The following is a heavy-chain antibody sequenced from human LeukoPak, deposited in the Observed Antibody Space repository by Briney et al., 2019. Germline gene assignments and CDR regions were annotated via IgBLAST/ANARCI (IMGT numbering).Heavy chain of an antibody. Sequence: SETLSLTCNVSGGSISSYYWSWLRQPPGKGLEWIGSFSHGENTYYNPSLKSRVTISVDTSKSHFSLTLTSVTAADTALYYCARDRQYGSGLGTGYYFGSWGQGTLVTVSS. CDR2: FSHGENT. CDR3: ARDRQYGSGLGTGYYFGS. CDR1: GGSISSYY. J-gene: IGHJ4*02. V-gene: IGHV4-59*12. D-gene: IGHD6-19*01.